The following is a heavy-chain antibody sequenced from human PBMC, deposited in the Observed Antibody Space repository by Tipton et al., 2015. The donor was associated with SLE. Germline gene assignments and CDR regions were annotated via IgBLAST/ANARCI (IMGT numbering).Heavy chain of an antibody. J-gene: IGHJ4*02. V-gene: IGHV3-7*01. Sequence: SLRLSCAASGFTFSSYWMSWVRQAPGKGLEWVANIKQDGSEKYYVDSVKGRFTISGDNAKNSLYLQMNSLRAEDTAVYYCAMGPPMAAAGPYGYWGQGTLVTVSS. CDR2: IKQDGSEK. CDR1: GFTFSSYW. D-gene: IGHD6-13*01. CDR3: AMGPPMAAAGPYGY.